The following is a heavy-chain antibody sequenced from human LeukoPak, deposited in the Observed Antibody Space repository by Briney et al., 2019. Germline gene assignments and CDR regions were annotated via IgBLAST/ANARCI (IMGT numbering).Heavy chain of an antibody. CDR3: ARDGGIAVAGTWFDP. CDR1: GGSISSGDYY. CDR2: IYYSGST. J-gene: IGHJ5*02. D-gene: IGHD6-19*01. Sequence: SETLSLTCTVSGGSISSGDYYWSWIRQHPGKGLEWIGYIYYSGSTYYNPSLKSRVTISVDTSKNQFSLKLSSVTAADTAVYYCARDGGIAVAGTWFDPWGQGTLVTVSS. V-gene: IGHV4-31*03.